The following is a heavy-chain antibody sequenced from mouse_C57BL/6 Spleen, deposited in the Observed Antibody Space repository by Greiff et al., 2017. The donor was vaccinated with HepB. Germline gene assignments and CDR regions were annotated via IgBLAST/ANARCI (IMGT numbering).Heavy chain of an antibody. V-gene: IGHV3-1*01. CDR2: ISYSGST. D-gene: IGHD2-4*01. J-gene: IGHJ3*01. CDR3: ARSAYDYGPFAY. CDR1: GYSITSGYD. Sequence: EVQRVESGPGMVKPSQSLSLTCTVTGYSITSGYDWHWIRHFPGNKLEWMGYISYSGSTNYNPSLKSRISITHDTSKNHFFLKLNSVTTEDTATYYCARSAYDYGPFAYWGQGTLVTVSA.